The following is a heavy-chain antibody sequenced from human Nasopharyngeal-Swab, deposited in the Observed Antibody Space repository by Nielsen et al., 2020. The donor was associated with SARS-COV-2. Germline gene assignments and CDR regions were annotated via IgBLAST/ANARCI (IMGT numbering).Heavy chain of an antibody. Sequence: SETLSLTCTVSGGSVSSGSYYWSWIRQPPGKGLEWIGEIYHSGSTNYNPSLKSRVTISVDKSKNQFSLKLSSVTAADTAVYYCARSFMTGYYYLFDYWGQGTLVTVSS. J-gene: IGHJ4*02. CDR1: GGSVSSGSYY. CDR3: ARSFMTGYYYLFDY. D-gene: IGHD3-9*01. V-gene: IGHV4-39*07. CDR2: IYHSGST.